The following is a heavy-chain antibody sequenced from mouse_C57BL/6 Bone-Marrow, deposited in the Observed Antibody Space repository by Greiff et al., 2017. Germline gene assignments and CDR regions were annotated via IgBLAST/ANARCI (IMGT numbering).Heavy chain of an antibody. Sequence: QVQLQQSGAELVRPGTSVKVSCQASGYAFTNYLIEWVKQRPGQGLEWIGVINPGSGGTNYNEKFKGKATLTADKSSSTAYMQLSSLTSEDSAVYFCARLRRGSWYFDVWGTGTTVTVSA. CDR1: GYAFTNYL. J-gene: IGHJ1*03. CDR3: ARLRRGSWYFDV. CDR2: INPGSGGT. D-gene: IGHD2-4*01. V-gene: IGHV1-54*01.